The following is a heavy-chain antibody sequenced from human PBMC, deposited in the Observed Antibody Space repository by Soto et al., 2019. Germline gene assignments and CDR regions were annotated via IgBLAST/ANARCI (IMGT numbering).Heavy chain of an antibody. CDR3: ARGVNWTSNWFDP. CDR2: IIPIFGST. CDR1: GGTFSRYA. J-gene: IGHJ5*02. D-gene: IGHD1-20*01. Sequence: ASVKVSCKASGGTFSRYAISWVRQAPGQGLEWMGGIIPIFGSTNYAQKFQGRVTITAEKSTRTAYMALSSLRSEDTAVYYCARGVNWTSNWFDPWGQGTLVTVSS. V-gene: IGHV1-69*06.